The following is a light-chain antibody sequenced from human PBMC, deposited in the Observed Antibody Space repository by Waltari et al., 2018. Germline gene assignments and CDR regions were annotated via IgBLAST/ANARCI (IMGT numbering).Light chain of an antibody. CDR3: ALLVGSGIWV. CDR2: NTK. CDR1: SGSVSTNNF. V-gene: IGLV8-61*01. Sequence: QTVVTQEPSFSVSPGGTVTPSCGLTSGSVSTNNFPSWYQQTPGQAPRTLMYNTKTRSSGVPDRFSGPIVGNNAVLTITGAQTEDESHYYCALLVGSGIWVFGGGTKVTVL. J-gene: IGLJ3*02.